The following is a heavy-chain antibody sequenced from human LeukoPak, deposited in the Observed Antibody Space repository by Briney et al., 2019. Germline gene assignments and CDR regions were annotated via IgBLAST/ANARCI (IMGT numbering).Heavy chain of an antibody. Sequence: GASVKVSCKVSGYTLTELSMHWVRQAPGKGLEWMGGFDPEDGETIYAQKFQGRVTMTEDTSTDTAYMELSSLRSEDTAVYYCATDRRYWPAANWFDPWGQGTLVTVSS. D-gene: IGHD2-2*01. CDR3: ATDRRYWPAANWFDP. CDR2: FDPEDGET. V-gene: IGHV1-24*01. J-gene: IGHJ5*02. CDR1: GYTLTELS.